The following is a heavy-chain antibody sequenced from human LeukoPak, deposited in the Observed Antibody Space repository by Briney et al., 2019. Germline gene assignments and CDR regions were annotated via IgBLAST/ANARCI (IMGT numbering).Heavy chain of an antibody. CDR3: ARDLAVAGRGWYYFDY. Sequence: SQTLSLTCAISGDSVSSNSAAWNWIRQSPSRGLEWLGRTYYRSKWYNDYAVSVKSRITINPDTSKNQFSLQLNSVTHEDTAVYYCARDLAVAGRGWYYFDYWGQGTLVTVSS. J-gene: IGHJ4*02. CDR2: TYYRSKWYN. V-gene: IGHV6-1*01. D-gene: IGHD6-19*01. CDR1: GDSVSSNSAA.